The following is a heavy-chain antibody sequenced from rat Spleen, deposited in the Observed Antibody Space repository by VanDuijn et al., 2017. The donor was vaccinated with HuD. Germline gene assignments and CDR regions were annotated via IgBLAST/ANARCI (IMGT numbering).Heavy chain of an antibody. Sequence: VQLKESGPGLVQPSQTLSLTCTVSGFSLTSYHVHWVRQPPGNKLEWMGYINSAGSTNYNPSLKSRISIARDTSKNQFFLQVNSVTTEDTATYYCARSDGVHYYLPFANWGQGTLVTVSS. CDR3: ARSDGVHYYLPFAN. J-gene: IGHJ3*01. D-gene: IGHD1-12*02. CDR2: INSAGST. CDR1: GFSLTSYH. V-gene: IGHV3-3*01.